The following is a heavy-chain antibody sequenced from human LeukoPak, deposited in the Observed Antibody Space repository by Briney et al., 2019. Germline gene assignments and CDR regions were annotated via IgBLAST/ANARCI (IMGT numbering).Heavy chain of an antibody. D-gene: IGHD3-16*01. J-gene: IGHJ4*02. CDR3: ARGSFQRRPFDY. CDR2: INPSGGST. Sequence: ASVKVSCKASGYTFTSYYMHWVRQAPGQGLEWMGIINPSGGSTSYAQKFQGRVTMTRDMSTSTVYMELSRLRSDDTAVYYCARGSFQRRPFDYWGQGTLVTVSS. CDR1: GYTFTSYY. V-gene: IGHV1-46*01.